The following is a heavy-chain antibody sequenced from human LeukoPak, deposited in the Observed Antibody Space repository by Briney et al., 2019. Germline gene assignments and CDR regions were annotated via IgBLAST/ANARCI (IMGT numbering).Heavy chain of an antibody. CDR1: GFTFSDYY. CDR2: IYTSGST. D-gene: IGHD3-3*01. J-gene: IGHJ3*02. Sequence: GSLRLSCAASGFTFSDYYMSWIRQPAGKGREWIGRIYTSGSTNYNPSLKSRVTMSVDTSKNQFSLKLSSVTAADTAVYYCAKDFADAFDIWGQGTMVTVSS. V-gene: IGHV4-4*07. CDR3: AKDFADAFDI.